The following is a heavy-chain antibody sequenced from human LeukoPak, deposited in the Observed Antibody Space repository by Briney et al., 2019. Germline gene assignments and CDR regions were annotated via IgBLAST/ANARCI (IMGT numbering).Heavy chain of an antibody. J-gene: IGHJ3*02. V-gene: IGHV3-23*01. CDR2: ISGSGGST. D-gene: IGHD3-22*01. CDR1: GFTFSSYA. Sequence: PGASLRLSCAASGFTFSSYAMSWVRQAPGKGLEWVSTISGSGGSTYYADSVKGRFTISRDNSKNTLYPQMNSLRAEDTAVYYCAKAITLVVKDAFDIWGQGTMVTVSS. CDR3: AKAITLVVKDAFDI.